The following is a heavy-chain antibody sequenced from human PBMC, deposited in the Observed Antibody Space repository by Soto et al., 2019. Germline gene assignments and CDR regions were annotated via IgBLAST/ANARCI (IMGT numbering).Heavy chain of an antibody. Sequence: QVQLVESGGGVVQPGRSLRLSCAASGFTFSSYGMHWVRQAPGKGLEWVAVISYDGSNKYYADSVKGRFTISRDNSKNPFYLQMNSLRAEDTAVYYCAKGEKFLEWLFERGYYYYGMDVWGQGTTVTVSS. CDR3: AKGEKFLEWLFERGYYYYGMDV. V-gene: IGHV3-30*18. CDR2: ISYDGSNK. J-gene: IGHJ6*02. D-gene: IGHD3-3*01. CDR1: GFTFSSYG.